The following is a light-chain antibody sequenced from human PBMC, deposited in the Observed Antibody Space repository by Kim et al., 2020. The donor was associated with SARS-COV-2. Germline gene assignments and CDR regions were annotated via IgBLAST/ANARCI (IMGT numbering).Light chain of an antibody. CDR2: GAS. V-gene: IGKV1-39*01. CDR3: QQSFSSPPHT. CDR1: QNISNY. J-gene: IGKJ2*01. Sequence: ASLGQRVIITCRARQNISNYLNWYQQRPGKAPKLLIYGASSLQSGVPSRFSGGGSGTEFTLTISSLQAEDFATYYCQQSFSSPPHTFGQGSKLEI.